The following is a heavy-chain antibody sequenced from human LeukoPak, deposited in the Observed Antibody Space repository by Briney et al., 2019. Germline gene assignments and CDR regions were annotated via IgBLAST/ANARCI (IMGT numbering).Heavy chain of an antibody. CDR1: GGTLSSYA. CDR2: IIPISGTA. J-gene: IGHJ5*02. D-gene: IGHD3-3*01. CDR3: ARVASYDFWSGYTSAGLYP. V-gene: IGHV1-69*05. Sequence: SVKVSCKASGGTLSSYAISWVRQAPGQGLEWMGGIIPISGTANYAQKFQGRVTITTDESTSTAYMELSSLRSEDTAVYYCARVASYDFWSGYTSAGLYPWGQGTLVTVSS.